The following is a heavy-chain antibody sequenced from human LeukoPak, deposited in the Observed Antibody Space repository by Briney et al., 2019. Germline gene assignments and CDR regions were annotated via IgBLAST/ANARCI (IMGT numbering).Heavy chain of an antibody. J-gene: IGHJ4*02. CDR2: IKEDGSVK. V-gene: IGHV3-7*03. CDR3: ARDSTSLLDY. Sequence: GGSLRLSCTASGFIVSSHWMTWVRQSPGKGLEWVANIKEDGSVKYYVDSVKGRFTISRDNTKNALYLQMNSLRADDTAVYFCARDSTSLLDYWGQGTLITVSS. CDR1: GFIVSSHW. D-gene: IGHD2-15*01.